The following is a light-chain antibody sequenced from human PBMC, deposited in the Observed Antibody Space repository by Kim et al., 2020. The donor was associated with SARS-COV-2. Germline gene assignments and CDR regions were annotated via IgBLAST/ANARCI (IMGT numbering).Light chain of an antibody. V-gene: IGLV2-14*03. CDR2: DIN. J-gene: IGLJ1*01. Sequence: QCIAISCTGTSSDIGAYRYVSWYQQHPGKAPKLMMYDINNRPSGVSDRFSGSKSGNTASLTISGLQAEDEADYYCSSYTSSSALYVFGSGTKVTVL. CDR3: SSYTSSSALYV. CDR1: SSDIGAYRY.